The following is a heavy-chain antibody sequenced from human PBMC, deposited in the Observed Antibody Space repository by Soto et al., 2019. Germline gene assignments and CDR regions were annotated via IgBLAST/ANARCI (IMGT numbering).Heavy chain of an antibody. CDR1: GFSFSDYE. CDR2: ISSSGSTI. Sequence: PXGCLGLSCAACGFSFSDYEVSGIRQAQGKGLEWDLYISSSGSTIYYADSVKGRFTISRDNAKNSLYLQMNSLRAEDTAVYYCARDSDRAMVLDYWGQGTLVTVSS. V-gene: IGHV3-11*01. J-gene: IGHJ4*02. CDR3: ARDSDRAMVLDY. D-gene: IGHD5-18*01.